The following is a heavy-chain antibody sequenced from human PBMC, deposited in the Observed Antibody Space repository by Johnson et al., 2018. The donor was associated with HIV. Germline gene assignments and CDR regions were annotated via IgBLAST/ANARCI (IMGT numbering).Heavy chain of an antibody. CDR3: AKDALRLGVVSGLDM. CDR1: GFTFSSYA. J-gene: IGHJ3*02. V-gene: IGHV3-30*04. D-gene: IGHD3-3*01. Sequence: QMLLVESGGGVVQPGRSLRLSCAASGFTFSSYAMHWVRQAPGKGLEWVAVISYDGSDKYYADSVKGRFTISRDNSKKTLYLQMNSLRAEDTAVYYCAKDALRLGVVSGLDMWGQGTMVTVSS. CDR2: ISYDGSDK.